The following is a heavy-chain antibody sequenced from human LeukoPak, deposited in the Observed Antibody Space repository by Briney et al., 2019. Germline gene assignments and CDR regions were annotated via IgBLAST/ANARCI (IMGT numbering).Heavy chain of an antibody. Sequence: GASVKVSCKASGYTFTDYYIHWVQQAPGKGLEWMGRIDPEDAETIYPWMFQGRLTLTADTSAGVAYMELSSLRSDDTAVYYRATAGRTDGYQIDYWGQGALVTVSS. CDR1: GYTFTDYY. CDR3: ATAGRTDGYQIDY. CDR2: IDPEDAET. J-gene: IGHJ4*02. V-gene: IGHV1-69-2*01. D-gene: IGHD5-24*01.